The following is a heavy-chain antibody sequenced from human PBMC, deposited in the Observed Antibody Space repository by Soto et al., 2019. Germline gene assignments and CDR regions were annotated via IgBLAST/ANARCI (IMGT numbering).Heavy chain of an antibody. D-gene: IGHD6-6*01. CDR2: IYHSGGT. V-gene: IGHV4-31*03. Sequence: SETLSLTCTVSGGSSSRRGYYWTWIRQHPGKGLEWIGYIYHSGGTYYNPSLKSRVTISADTSKKQFSLKLSSVTAADTAVYYCASTKDYSSSLDYWGQGTLVTVSS. J-gene: IGHJ4*02. CDR3: ASTKDYSSSLDY. CDR1: GGSSSRRGYY.